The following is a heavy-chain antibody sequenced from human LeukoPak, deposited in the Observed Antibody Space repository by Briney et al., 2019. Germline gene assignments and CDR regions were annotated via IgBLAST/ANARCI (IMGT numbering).Heavy chain of an antibody. CDR2: IYPGEYET. J-gene: IGHJ5*02. V-gene: IGHV5-51*01. Sequence: GGSPEISRHCSGYSFPTYWIGRVRQVPGKGLEGMGIIYPGEYETRYSPSFQGQVTISADKSSSTAYLQRSSVEASDTAMYCCARPRAELTSGWQKTFDLWGQGTLVTVSS. CDR1: GYSFPTYW. CDR3: ARPRAELTSGWQKTFDL. D-gene: IGHD6-19*01.